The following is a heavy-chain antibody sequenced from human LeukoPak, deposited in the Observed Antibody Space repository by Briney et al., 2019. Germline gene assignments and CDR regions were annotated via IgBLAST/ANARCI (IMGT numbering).Heavy chain of an antibody. V-gene: IGHV3-21*01. CDR3: AREAGIYYYYGMDV. Sequence: GALRLSCAASGFTFSSYSMNWVRQAPGKGLEWVSSISSSSSYIYYADSVKGRFTISRDNAKNSLYLQMNNLRAEDTAVYYCAREAGIYYYYGMDVWGQGTTVTVSS. CDR1: GFTFSSYS. J-gene: IGHJ6*02. CDR2: ISSSSSYI.